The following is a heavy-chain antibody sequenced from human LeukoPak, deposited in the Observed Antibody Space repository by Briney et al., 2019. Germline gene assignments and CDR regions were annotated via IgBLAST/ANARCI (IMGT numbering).Heavy chain of an antibody. CDR3: AKDIGITVAAIGLSARLNYGMDV. CDR1: GFTFDDYA. Sequence: PGGSLRLSCAASGFTFDDYAMHWVRQAPGKGLEWVSGISWNSGSIGYVDSVKGRFTISRDNAKNSLYLQMNSLRAEDTALYYCAKDIGITVAAIGLSARLNYGMDVWGQGTTVTVSS. D-gene: IGHD6-19*01. CDR2: ISWNSGSI. J-gene: IGHJ6*02. V-gene: IGHV3-9*01.